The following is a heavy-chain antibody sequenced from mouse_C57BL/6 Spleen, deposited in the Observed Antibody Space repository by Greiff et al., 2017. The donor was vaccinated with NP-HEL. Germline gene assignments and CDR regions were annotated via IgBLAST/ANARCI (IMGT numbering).Heavy chain of an antibody. V-gene: IGHV1-15*01. Sequence: LQESGAELVRPGASVTLSCKASGYTFTDYEMHWVKQTPVHGLEWIGAIDPETGGTAYNQKFKGKAILTADKSSSTAYMELRSLTSEDSAVYYCTRKPLITTVAYWYFDVWGTGTTVTVSS. CDR2: IDPETGGT. J-gene: IGHJ1*03. CDR3: TRKPLITTVAYWYFDV. CDR1: GYTFTDYE. D-gene: IGHD1-1*01.